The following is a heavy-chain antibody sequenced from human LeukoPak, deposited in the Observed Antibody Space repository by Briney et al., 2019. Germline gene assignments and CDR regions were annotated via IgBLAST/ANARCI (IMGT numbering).Heavy chain of an antibody. CDR1: GFTLSSYS. CDR3: ARVYVILVARNYGMDV. CDR2: ISSSSTI. V-gene: IGHV3-48*02. Sequence: GGSLRLSCAASGFTLSSYSMNWVRQAPGKGLEWVSYISSSSTISYADSVKGRFTISRDNAKKSLYLQMNSLRDEDTAVYYCARVYVILVARNYGMDVWGQGTTVTVSS. D-gene: IGHD2-8*02. J-gene: IGHJ6*02.